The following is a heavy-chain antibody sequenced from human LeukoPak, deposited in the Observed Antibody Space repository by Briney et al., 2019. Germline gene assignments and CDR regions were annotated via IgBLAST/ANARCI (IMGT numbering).Heavy chain of an antibody. Sequence: GGSLRLSCAASGFTFSSYAMSWVRQAPGKGLEWVSSISGSDYSTYYADSVKGRFTISRDNSKNTLYLQMNSLRAEDTAVYYCAKGAKVGPAAMDYWGQGTLVTVSS. CDR1: GFTFSSYA. CDR2: ISGSDYST. V-gene: IGHV3-23*01. J-gene: IGHJ4*02. D-gene: IGHD2-2*01. CDR3: AKGAKVGPAAMDY.